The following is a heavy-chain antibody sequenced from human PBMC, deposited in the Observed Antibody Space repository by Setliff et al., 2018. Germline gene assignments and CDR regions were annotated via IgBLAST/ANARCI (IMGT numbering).Heavy chain of an antibody. CDR2: INPSGGST. CDR3: ARGDGTTYPSDY. V-gene: IGHV1-46*01. D-gene: IGHD1-1*01. J-gene: IGHJ4*02. CDR1: GYTFTSYY. Sequence: AASVKVSCKASGYTFTSYYMHWVRQAPGQGLEWMGIINPSGGSTSYAQKFQGRVTITADESTSTAYMELSSLRSEDTAVYYCARGDGTTYPSDYWGQGTLVTVSS.